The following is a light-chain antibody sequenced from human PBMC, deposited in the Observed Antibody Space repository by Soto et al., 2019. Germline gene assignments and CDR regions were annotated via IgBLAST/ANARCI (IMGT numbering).Light chain of an antibody. V-gene: IGLV2-23*01. CDR3: CSYASSSTYWV. J-gene: IGLJ3*02. Sequence: QSALTQPASVSGSPGQSITISCTGTSSDAGSYNFVSWYQQHPGKAPKVMIYEDSKRPSGVSNRFSGSKSGNTASLTISGLQAEYEADYYCCSYASSSTYWVFGGGTKVTVL. CDR2: EDS. CDR1: SSDAGSYNF.